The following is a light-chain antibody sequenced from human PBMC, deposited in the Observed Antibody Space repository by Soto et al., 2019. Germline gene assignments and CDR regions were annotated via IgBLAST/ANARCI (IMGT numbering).Light chain of an antibody. V-gene: IGLV1-44*01. CDR2: SNN. CDR1: SSNIGSNT. Sequence: QSVLTQPPSASGTPGQRVTISCSGSSSNIGSNTVNWYQQLPGTAPKLLIYSNNQRPSGVPDRFSCSKSGTSASLAISGLQSEDEAYYYCAAWDDSLNGVVFGGGTQLTVL. CDR3: AAWDDSLNGVV. J-gene: IGLJ2*01.